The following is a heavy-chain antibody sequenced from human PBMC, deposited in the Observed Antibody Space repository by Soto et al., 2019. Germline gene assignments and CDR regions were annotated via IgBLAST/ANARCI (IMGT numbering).Heavy chain of an antibody. CDR3: ARDYYGSSGYYPDIYYGMDV. Sequence: GGSLRLSCAASGFTFSRYGMHWVRQAPGKGLEWVAVISYDGGDKHYADSVKGRFTISRDNSKNTLYLQMNSLRAEDTAVYYCARDYYGSSGYYPDIYYGMDVWGQGTTVTVSS. CDR1: GFTFSRYG. V-gene: IGHV3-30*03. J-gene: IGHJ6*02. D-gene: IGHD3-22*01. CDR2: ISYDGGDK.